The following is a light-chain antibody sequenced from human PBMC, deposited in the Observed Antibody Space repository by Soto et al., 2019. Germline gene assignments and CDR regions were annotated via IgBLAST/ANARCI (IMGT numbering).Light chain of an antibody. CDR3: QQSDSLPLT. Sequence: DIQMTQSPSSLSASVGDRVTITCRASQDISNYLNWYQQRPGKATKLLIYDASNLERGVPSRFSGTRSGTHFTLAITSLQPEDVATYYCQQSDSLPLTFGQGTRLEI. CDR2: DAS. CDR1: QDISNY. J-gene: IGKJ5*01. V-gene: IGKV1-33*01.